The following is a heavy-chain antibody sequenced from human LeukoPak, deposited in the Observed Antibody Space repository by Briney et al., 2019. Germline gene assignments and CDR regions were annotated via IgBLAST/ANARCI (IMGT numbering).Heavy chain of an antibody. CDR2: MYYSGST. J-gene: IGHJ4*02. D-gene: IGHD4-17*01. Sequence: SETLSLTCTVSGGSISSSNYYWGWIRQPPGKGLEWIGSMYYSGSTYYNPSLKSRVTISVDTSKNQFSLTLSSVTAADTAVYSCVRHHTYYGNFDYWGQGTLVTASS. CDR3: VRHHTYYGNFDY. V-gene: IGHV4-39*01. CDR1: GGSISSSNYY.